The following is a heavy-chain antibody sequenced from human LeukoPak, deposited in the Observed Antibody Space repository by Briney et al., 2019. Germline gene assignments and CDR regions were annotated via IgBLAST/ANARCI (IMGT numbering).Heavy chain of an antibody. D-gene: IGHD3-9*01. CDR3: TRTPYDILTGYHADY. CDR1: GFTFGDYA. J-gene: IGHJ4*02. CDR2: IRSKAYSGTT. Sequence: PGGSLRLSCTASGFTFGDYAMSWFRQAPGEGLEWVGFIRSKAYSGTTEYAASVKGRFTISRDDSKNIAYLQMNGLKTEDTAVYYCTRTPYDILTGYHADYWGQGTLVTVSS. V-gene: IGHV3-49*03.